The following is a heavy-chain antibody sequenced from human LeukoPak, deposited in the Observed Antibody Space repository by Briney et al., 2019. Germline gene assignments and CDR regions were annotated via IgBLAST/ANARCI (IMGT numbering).Heavy chain of an antibody. Sequence: ASVKVSCKASGYTFTGYYMHWVRQAPGQGLEWMGWINPNSGGTNYAQKFQGRLTMTRDTSTSTVYMELSSLRSEDTAVYYCAKSVYTIIAVTEGATNWFDPWGEGTLVTVSS. D-gene: IGHD6-19*01. CDR2: INPNSGGT. J-gene: IGHJ5*02. CDR1: GYTFTGYY. CDR3: AKSVYTIIAVTEGATNWFDP. V-gene: IGHV1-2*02.